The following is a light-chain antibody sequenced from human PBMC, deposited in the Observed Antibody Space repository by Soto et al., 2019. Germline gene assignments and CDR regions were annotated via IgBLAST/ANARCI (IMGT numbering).Light chain of an antibody. CDR2: GDT. Sequence: LTQPHSVSESPGKTVTISCTRSSGSIASNYVQWYQQRPDSAPATLIYGDTLRPSGVPDRFSGSIDTSSNSASLTISGLKTEDEADYYCQSYGVFGGRTKLTVL. J-gene: IGLJ2*01. CDR3: QSYGV. CDR1: SGSIASNY. V-gene: IGLV6-57*04.